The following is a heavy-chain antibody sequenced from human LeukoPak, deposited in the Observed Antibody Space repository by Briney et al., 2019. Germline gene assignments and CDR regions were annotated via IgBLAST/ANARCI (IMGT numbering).Heavy chain of an antibody. CDR2: IYYSGST. CDR3: ARDHYGDYLY. V-gene: IGHV4-4*02. Sequence: PSGTLSLTCAVSGGSISSSNWWSWVRQPPGKGLEWIGYIYYSGSTNYNPSLKSRVTISVDTSKNQFSLKLSSVTAADTAVYYCARDHYGDYLYWGQGTLVTVSS. D-gene: IGHD4-17*01. CDR1: GGSISSSNW. J-gene: IGHJ4*02.